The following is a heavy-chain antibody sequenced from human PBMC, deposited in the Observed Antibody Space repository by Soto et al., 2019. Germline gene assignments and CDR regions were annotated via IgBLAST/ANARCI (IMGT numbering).Heavy chain of an antibody. Sequence: HPGGSLRLSCAASGFTFSSYGMHWVRQAPGKGLEWVAVIWYDGSNKYYADSVKGRFTISRDNSKNTLYLQMNSLRAEDTAVYYCARDGDSSGSFDYWGQGTLVTSPQ. J-gene: IGHJ4*02. V-gene: IGHV3-33*01. CDR1: GFTFSSYG. D-gene: IGHD3-22*01. CDR2: IWYDGSNK. CDR3: ARDGDSSGSFDY.